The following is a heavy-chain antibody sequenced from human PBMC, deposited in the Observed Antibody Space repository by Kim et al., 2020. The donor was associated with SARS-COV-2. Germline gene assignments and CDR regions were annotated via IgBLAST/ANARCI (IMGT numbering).Heavy chain of an antibody. D-gene: IGHD1-1*01. CDR1: GFIFSSYA. CDR2: VTSAASGK. V-gene: IGHV3-30*03. CDR3: ARNTTDNYRLGYWNV. J-gene: IGHJ6*03. Sequence: GGSLRLSCAGSGFIFSSYAMHWVRQAPGKGLEWVAGVTSAASGKCYADSVRGRFIISRDNSKHTMYLQMHSLRAEDTAVYYCARNTTDNYRLGYWNVWG.